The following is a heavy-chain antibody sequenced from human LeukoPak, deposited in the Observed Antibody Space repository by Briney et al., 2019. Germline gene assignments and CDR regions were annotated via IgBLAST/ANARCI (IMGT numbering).Heavy chain of an antibody. CDR1: GFTFSSYA. V-gene: IGHV3-30*18. Sequence: GRSLRLSCEVSGFTFSSYAMHWVRQAPGKGLEWVAVISYDGSNKYYADSVKGRFTISRDNSKNTLYLQMNSLRAEDTAVFYCAKAVHSSSSWQIDYWGQGTLVTVSS. D-gene: IGHD6-6*01. CDR2: ISYDGSNK. J-gene: IGHJ4*02. CDR3: AKAVHSSSSWQIDY.